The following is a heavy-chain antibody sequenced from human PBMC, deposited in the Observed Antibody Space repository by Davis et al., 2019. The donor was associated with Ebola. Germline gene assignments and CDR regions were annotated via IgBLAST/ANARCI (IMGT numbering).Heavy chain of an antibody. CDR2: INHSGST. CDR3: ARGRYSSSWYVY. V-gene: IGHV4-34*01. Sequence: PSETLSLTCAVYGGSFSGYYWSWIRQPPGKGLEWIGEINHSGSTNYNPSLKSRVTISVDTSKNQFSLKLSSVTAADTAVYYCARGRYSSSWYVYWGQGTLVTVSS. CDR1: GGSFSGYY. D-gene: IGHD6-13*01. J-gene: IGHJ4*02.